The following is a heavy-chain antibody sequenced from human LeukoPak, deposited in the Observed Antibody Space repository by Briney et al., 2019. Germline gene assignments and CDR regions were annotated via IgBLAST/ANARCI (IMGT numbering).Heavy chain of an antibody. Sequence: GGSLRLSCAASGFTFSSYAMSWVRQAPGKGLEWVSAISGSGGSTYYADSVKGRFTISRDNSKNTLYLQMNSLRAEDTAVYYCAKVFDILTGYIGFDYWGQGTLVTVSS. J-gene: IGHJ4*02. CDR3: AKVFDILTGYIGFDY. V-gene: IGHV3-23*01. CDR2: ISGSGGST. D-gene: IGHD3-9*01. CDR1: GFTFSSYA.